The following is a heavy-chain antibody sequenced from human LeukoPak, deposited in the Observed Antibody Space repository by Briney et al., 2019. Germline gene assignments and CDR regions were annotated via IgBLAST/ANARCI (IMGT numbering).Heavy chain of an antibody. CDR3: ARRPWVGAADI. CDR2: IYYSGST. D-gene: IGHD1-26*01. Sequence: PSETLSLTCTVSGGSISSSSYYWGWIRQPPGKGLEWIGSIYYSGSTYYNPSLKSRVTISVDTSKNQFSLKLSSVTAADTAMYYCARRPWVGAADIWGQGTMVTVSS. V-gene: IGHV4-39*07. CDR1: GGSISSSSYY. J-gene: IGHJ3*02.